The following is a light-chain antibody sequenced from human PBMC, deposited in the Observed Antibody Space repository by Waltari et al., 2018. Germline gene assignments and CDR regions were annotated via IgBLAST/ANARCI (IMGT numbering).Light chain of an antibody. J-gene: IGLJ3*02. CDR1: SGHSSYA. CDR3: QTWGTGIPV. V-gene: IGLV4-69*01. Sequence: QLVLTQSPSASASLGASVKLTCTLSSGHSSYAIAWHQQQPEKGPRYLMKLNSDGSHSKGDGIPDRFSGSSSGAERYLTISSLQSEDEADYYCQTWGTGIPVFGGETKLTVL. CDR2: LNSDGSH.